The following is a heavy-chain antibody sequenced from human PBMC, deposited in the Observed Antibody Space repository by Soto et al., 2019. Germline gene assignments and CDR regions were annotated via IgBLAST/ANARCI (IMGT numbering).Heavy chain of an antibody. CDR2: ITSSSSYI. D-gene: IGHD3-22*01. J-gene: IGHJ4*02. CDR1: GFTFSLYS. CDR3: VRARSTDSRPDY. Sequence: GGSLRLSCAASGFTFSLYSMIWVRQAPGKGLEWVASITSSSSYIYYEDSLKGRFTISRDNSKNSLFLQLDSLRAEDTAVYFCVRARSTDSRPDYWGQGTLVTVSS. V-gene: IGHV3-21*01.